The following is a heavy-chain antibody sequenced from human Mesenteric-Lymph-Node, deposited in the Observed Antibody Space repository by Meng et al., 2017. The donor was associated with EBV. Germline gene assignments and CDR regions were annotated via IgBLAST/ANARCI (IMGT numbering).Heavy chain of an antibody. CDR2: IYWDDDK. CDR1: RFSLTTTGEG. J-gene: IGHJ4*02. Sequence: QIPLQGSCPRPGHAPPPLTLTCTCSRFSLTTTGEGVGWIRQPPGKALEWLAFIYWDDDKRYSPSLKSRLTIAKDTSRDQVFLTLTGMDPVDTGTYYCAFSRLGDYFDSWGQGTLVTVSS. V-gene: IGHV2-5*02. CDR3: AFSRLGDYFDS. D-gene: IGHD3-10*01.